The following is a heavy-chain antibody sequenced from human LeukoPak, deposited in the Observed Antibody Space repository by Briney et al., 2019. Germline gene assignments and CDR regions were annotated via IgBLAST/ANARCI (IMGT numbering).Heavy chain of an antibody. CDR2: INHSGST. CDR1: GGSFSGYY. CDR3: AKTDSSGYYFDY. J-gene: IGHJ4*02. D-gene: IGHD3-22*01. V-gene: IGHV4-34*01. Sequence: SETLSLTSAVYGGSFSGYYWSWIRQPPGKGLEWIGEINHSGSTNYNPSLKSRVTISVDTSKNQFSLKLSSVTAADTAVYYCAKTDSSGYYFDYWGQGTLVTVSS.